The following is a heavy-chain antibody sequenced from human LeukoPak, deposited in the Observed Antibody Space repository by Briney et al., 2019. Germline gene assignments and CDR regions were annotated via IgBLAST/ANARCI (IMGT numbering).Heavy chain of an antibody. V-gene: IGHV4-39*01. J-gene: IGHJ2*01. D-gene: IGHD4-17*01. CDR3: AREPGDYNHDGYFDL. Sequence: ETLSLTCTVAGASISSSNYYWCWIRQPPGEWLSWIGNIFYRGSNHYTPSLKSRVPISVDTYKNQFSLKLSSLTAADTAVYYCAREPGDYNHDGYFDLWGRGTLVTVSS. CDR2: IFYRGSN. CDR1: GASISSSNYY.